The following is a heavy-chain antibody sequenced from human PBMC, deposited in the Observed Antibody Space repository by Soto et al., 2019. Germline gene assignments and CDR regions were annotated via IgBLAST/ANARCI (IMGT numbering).Heavy chain of an antibody. V-gene: IGHV4-31*03. CDR1: GGSISSGVYY. Sequence: KSSKTLSLTCTVSGGSISSGVYYWSWIRQHPGKGLEWIGYIYYSGSTYYNPSLKSRVTISVDTSKNQFSLKLSSVTAADTAVYYCAKKIVVVPAAMPGGLRYWGQG. CDR2: IYYSGST. D-gene: IGHD2-2*01. J-gene: IGHJ4*02. CDR3: AKKIVVVPAAMPGGLRY.